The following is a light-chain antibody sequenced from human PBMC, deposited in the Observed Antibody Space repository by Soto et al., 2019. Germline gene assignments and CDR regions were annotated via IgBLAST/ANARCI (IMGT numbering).Light chain of an antibody. CDR2: DAS. CDR3: QQYNTYST. Sequence: DIQMTQSPSTLSASVGDRVTITCRASQSISSWLAWYQQKPGKXPXXLIYDASSLKSGVPSRFSGNGSGTEFTLTISSMQPDDFATYYCQQYNTYSTFGQGTRLEIK. J-gene: IGKJ5*01. V-gene: IGKV1-5*01. CDR1: QSISSW.